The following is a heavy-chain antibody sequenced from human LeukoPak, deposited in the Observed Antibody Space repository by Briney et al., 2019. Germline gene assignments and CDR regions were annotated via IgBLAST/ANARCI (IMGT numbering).Heavy chain of an antibody. Sequence: GESLKISCKGSGYSFTSYWIGWVRQMPGKGLEWMGIIYPGDSDTRYSPSFQGQVTISADKSISTAYLQWSSLKASDTAMYYCARWYDSSGYYPISLARYYFDYWGQGTLVTVSS. D-gene: IGHD3-22*01. CDR1: GYSFTSYW. CDR2: IYPGDSDT. CDR3: ARWYDSSGYYPISLARYYFDY. J-gene: IGHJ4*02. V-gene: IGHV5-51*01.